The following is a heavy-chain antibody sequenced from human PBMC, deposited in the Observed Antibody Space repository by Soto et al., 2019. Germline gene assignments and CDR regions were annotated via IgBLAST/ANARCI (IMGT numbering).Heavy chain of an antibody. V-gene: IGHV1-3*05. J-gene: IGHJ4*02. CDR2: INAGNGST. CDR1: GYTFTSYA. CDR3: ARHGSAWDY. Sequence: QVQLVQSGAEEKKPGASVKVSCKASGYTFTSYAMHWVRQAPGQRLEWMGWINAGNGSTKYSQKFQGRVTITRDTSASTAYMELSSLRSEDTAVYFCARHGSAWDYWGQGTLVTVSS. D-gene: IGHD6-19*01.